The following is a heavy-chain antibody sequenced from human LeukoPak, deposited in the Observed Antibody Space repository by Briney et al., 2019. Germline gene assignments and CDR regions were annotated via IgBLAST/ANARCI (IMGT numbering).Heavy chain of an antibody. V-gene: IGHV1-8*02. D-gene: IGHD2-15*01. CDR3: ARGAPGSYCSGGSCPYFDY. Sequence: ASVKVSCKASGYTFTSYGISWVRQAPGQGLEWMGWMNPNSGNTGYAQKFQGRVTMTRNTSISTAYMELSSLRSEDTAVYYCARGAPGSYCSGGSCPYFDYWGQGTLISVSS. CDR1: GYTFTSYG. J-gene: IGHJ4*02. CDR2: MNPNSGNT.